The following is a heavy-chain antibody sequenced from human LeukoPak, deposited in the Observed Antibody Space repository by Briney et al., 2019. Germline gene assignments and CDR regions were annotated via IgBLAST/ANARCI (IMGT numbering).Heavy chain of an antibody. CDR3: ARFRDYDILTGYDYYGMDV. V-gene: IGHV5-51*01. J-gene: IGHJ6*04. CDR2: IYPGDSDT. CDR1: GYSFTSYW. D-gene: IGHD3-9*01. Sequence: GESLKISCKGSGYSFTSYWIGWVRQMPGKGLEWMGIIYPGDSDTRYSPSFQGQVTISADKSISTAYLQWSSLKASDTAMYYCARFRDYDILTGYDYYGMDVWGKGTTVTVPS.